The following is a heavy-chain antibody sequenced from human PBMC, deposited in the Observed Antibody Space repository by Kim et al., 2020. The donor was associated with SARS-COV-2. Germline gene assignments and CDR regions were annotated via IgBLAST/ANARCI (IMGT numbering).Heavy chain of an antibody. D-gene: IGHD3-22*01. CDR1: GFTFSSYW. Sequence: GGSLRLSCAASGFTFSSYWMSWVRQAPGKGLEWVANIKQDGSEKYYVDSVKGRFTISRDNAKNSLYLQMNSLRAEDTAVYYCARGTYYYDSSGYYYLSRTRVLDYWGQGTLVTVSS. V-gene: IGHV3-7*01. CDR2: IKQDGSEK. J-gene: IGHJ4*02. CDR3: ARGTYYYDSSGYYYLSRTRVLDY.